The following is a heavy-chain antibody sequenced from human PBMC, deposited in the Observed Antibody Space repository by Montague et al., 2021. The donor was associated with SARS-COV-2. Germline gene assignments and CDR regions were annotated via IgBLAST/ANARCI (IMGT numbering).Heavy chain of an antibody. D-gene: IGHD2-15*01. Sequence: SETLSLTCTVSGGSISGSSYYWGWIRQPPGKGLEWIGSIYYSGSTYYNPSLKSRVTISVDTSKNQFSLKLSSVTAADTAVYYCARLEAGDCSGGSCYSSWFDPWGQGTLVTVSS. CDR2: IYYSGST. J-gene: IGHJ5*02. V-gene: IGHV4-39*01. CDR1: GGSISGSSYY. CDR3: ARLEAGDCSGGSCYSSWFDP.